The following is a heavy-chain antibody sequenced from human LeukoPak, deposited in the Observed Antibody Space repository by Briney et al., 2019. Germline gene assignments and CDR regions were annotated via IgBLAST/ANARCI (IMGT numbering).Heavy chain of an antibody. CDR2: IYPDDSDT. D-gene: IGHD3-22*01. CDR1: GYNFTNYW. CDR3: ARPNYFDRSGYYAY. V-gene: IGHV5-51*01. J-gene: IGHJ4*02. Sequence: GESLKISCKASGYNFTNYWIGWVRQMPGEGLEWVGIIYPDDSDTRYSPSFQGQVTISADKSISTAYLQWSRLKASDTALYYCARPNYFDRSGYYAYWGQGTLVTVSS.